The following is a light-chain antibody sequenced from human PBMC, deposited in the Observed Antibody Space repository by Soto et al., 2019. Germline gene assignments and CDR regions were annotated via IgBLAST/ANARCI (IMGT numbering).Light chain of an antibody. CDR1: SSDVGGYIY. Sequence: QSALTQPASVSGSPGQSITISCTGTSSDVGGYIYVSWYQQHPGKAPKLMIYEVSNRPSGVSNRFSGSKSGNTASLTISGLQAEDEPDYYCSSYSRSSFYVFGTGTKVTVL. CDR3: SSYSRSSFYV. V-gene: IGLV2-14*01. CDR2: EVS. J-gene: IGLJ1*01.